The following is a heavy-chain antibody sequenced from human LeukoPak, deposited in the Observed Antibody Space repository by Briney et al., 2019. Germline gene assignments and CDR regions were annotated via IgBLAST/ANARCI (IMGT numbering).Heavy chain of an antibody. Sequence: ASVKVSCKASGYTFTGYYMHWVRQAPGQGLEWMGWINPNSGGTNYAPKFQGRVTMTRDTSISTAYMELSRLRSDDTAVYYCARGHMVRGVMGYYYYYMDVWGKGTTVTVSS. J-gene: IGHJ6*03. V-gene: IGHV1-2*02. D-gene: IGHD3-10*01. CDR1: GYTFTGYY. CDR2: INPNSGGT. CDR3: ARGHMVRGVMGYYYYYMDV.